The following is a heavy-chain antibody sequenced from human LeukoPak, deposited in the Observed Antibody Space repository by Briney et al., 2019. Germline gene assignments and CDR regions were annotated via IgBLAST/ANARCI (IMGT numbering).Heavy chain of an antibody. D-gene: IGHD3-22*01. CDR3: ARGLGSSGYYSGRCWYFDL. V-gene: IGHV4-4*02. Sequence: SETLSLTCVASGGSIRSSNWWSWVRQPPGKGLEWIGEIYHSGSTNYNPSLKSRVTISVDKSKNQFSLKLSSVTAADTAVYYCARGLGSSGYYSGRCWYFDLWGRGTLVTVSS. CDR2: IYHSGST. CDR1: GGSIRSSNW. J-gene: IGHJ2*01.